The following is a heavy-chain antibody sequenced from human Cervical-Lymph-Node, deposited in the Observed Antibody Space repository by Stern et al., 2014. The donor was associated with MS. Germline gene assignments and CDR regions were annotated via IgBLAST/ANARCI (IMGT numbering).Heavy chain of an antibody. CDR1: GYTFTSYA. CDR2: INTNTGNT. V-gene: IGHV7-4-1*02. Sequence: QDQLVQSGSELKKPGASVKVSCKASGYTFTSYAMNWVRQAPGQGLEWMGWINTNTGNTTYAQGFTGRLVFSLDSSVSTAYLQISSLKAEDTAVYYCARDRPNYGDLHWYFDLWGRGTLVTVSS. CDR3: ARDRPNYGDLHWYFDL. J-gene: IGHJ2*01. D-gene: IGHD4-17*01.